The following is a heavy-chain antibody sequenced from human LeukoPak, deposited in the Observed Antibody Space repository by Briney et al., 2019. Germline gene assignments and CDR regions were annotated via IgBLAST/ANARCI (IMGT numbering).Heavy chain of an antibody. CDR2: ISSSGSTI. CDR1: GFTFSSYE. D-gene: IGHD7-27*01. V-gene: IGHV3-48*03. CDR3: VGTWRGQNWFDP. Sequence: GGSLRLSCAASGFTFSSYEMNWVRQAPGKGLEWVSYISSSGSTIYYADSVKGRFTISRDSAKNSLYLQMNSLRAEDTAVYYCVGTWRGQNWFDPWGQGTLVTVSS. J-gene: IGHJ5*02.